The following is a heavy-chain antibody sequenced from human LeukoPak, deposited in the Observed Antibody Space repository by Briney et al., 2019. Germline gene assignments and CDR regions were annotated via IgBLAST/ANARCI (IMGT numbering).Heavy chain of an antibody. V-gene: IGHV4-59*01. CDR1: GGSISSYY. CDR3: ARDSGSYSLRFDY. D-gene: IGHD1-26*01. Sequence: PSETLSLTCTVSGGSISSYYWSWIRQPPGKGLEWIGYIYYSGSTNYNPSLKSRVTISVDTSKNQFSLKLSSATAADTAVYYCARDSGSYSLRFDYWGQGTLVTVSS. J-gene: IGHJ4*02. CDR2: IYYSGST.